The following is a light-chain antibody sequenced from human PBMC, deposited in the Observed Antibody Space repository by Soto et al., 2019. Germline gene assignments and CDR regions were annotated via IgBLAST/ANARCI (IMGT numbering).Light chain of an antibody. J-gene: IGKJ1*01. CDR3: QQYGISPRT. Sequence: IVFTQSPGTLSLFQGDRATLSCSASHSISSSYLAWYQHKPGQAPRLLVSGASTRATGKPNRFTGRGSGTDFSLTISRLEPEDFAVYYCQQYGISPRTFGQGTKVDIK. CDR2: GAS. CDR1: HSISSSY. V-gene: IGKV3-20*01.